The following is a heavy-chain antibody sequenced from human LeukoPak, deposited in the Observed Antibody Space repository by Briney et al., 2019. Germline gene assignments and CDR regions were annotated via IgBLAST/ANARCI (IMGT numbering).Heavy chain of an antibody. V-gene: IGHV3-23*01. CDR3: ARVGSSDRRLLWFGELPNYYYYYYMDV. Sequence: GGSLRLSCAASGFTFSSYEMNWVRQAPGKGLEWVSAISGSGGSTYYADSVKGRFTISRDNSKNTLYLQMNSLRAEDTAVYYCARVGSSDRRLLWFGELPNYYYYYYMDVWGKGTTVTVSS. CDR2: ISGSGGST. D-gene: IGHD3-10*01. CDR1: GFTFSSYE. J-gene: IGHJ6*03.